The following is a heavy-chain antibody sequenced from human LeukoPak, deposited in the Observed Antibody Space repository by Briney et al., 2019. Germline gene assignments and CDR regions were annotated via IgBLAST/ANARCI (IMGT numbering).Heavy chain of an antibody. CDR3: ARGGGSAATDFDY. J-gene: IGHJ4*02. D-gene: IGHD6-13*01. Sequence: GGSLRLSCAASGFTFSSYWMHWVRQAPGKGLVWVSRINSDGSSTSYADSVKGRFTISRDNAKDTLYLQVNSLRADDTAIYYCARGGGSAATDFDYWGQGTLVTVSS. CDR2: INSDGSST. V-gene: IGHV3-74*01. CDR1: GFTFSSYW.